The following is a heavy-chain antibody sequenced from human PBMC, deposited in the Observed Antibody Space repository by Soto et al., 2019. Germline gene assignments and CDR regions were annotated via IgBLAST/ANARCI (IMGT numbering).Heavy chain of an antibody. CDR3: ARDPEKYSGSDLGIGY. CDR1: GFTFSSDA. CDR2: ITGSGGST. D-gene: IGHD5-12*01. V-gene: IGHV3-23*01. J-gene: IGHJ4*02. Sequence: VASLRLSCAASGFTFSSDAMSWVRQAPGKGLEWVSGITGSGGSTYYADSVKGRFTISRDTSKNTLYLQMNSLRAEDTAVYYCARDPEKYSGSDLGIGYWGQGTLVTVSS.